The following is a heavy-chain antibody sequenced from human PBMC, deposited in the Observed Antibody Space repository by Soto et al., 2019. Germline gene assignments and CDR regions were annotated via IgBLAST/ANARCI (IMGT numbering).Heavy chain of an antibody. CDR2: IPYDGSNK. D-gene: IGHD1-26*01. J-gene: IGHJ4*02. Sequence: QVQLVESGGGVVQPGRSLRLSCAASGFTFSSYGMHWVRQAPGKGLEWVAVIPYDGSNKYYADSVKGRFTISRDNSKNTLYLQMNILRAEDTAVYYCAKDRAGSYADYWGQGTLVTVSS. CDR1: GFTFSSYG. CDR3: AKDRAGSYADY. V-gene: IGHV3-30*18.